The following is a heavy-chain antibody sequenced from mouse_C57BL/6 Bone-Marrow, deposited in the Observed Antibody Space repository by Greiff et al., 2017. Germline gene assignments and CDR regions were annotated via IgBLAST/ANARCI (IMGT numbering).Heavy chain of an antibody. CDR2: IHPSDSDT. D-gene: IGHD1-1*01. CDR3: AILNYYGSRPHAMDY. Sequence: QVQLQQPGAELVKPGASVKVSCKASGYTFTSYWMHWVKQRPGQGLEWIGRIHPSDSDTNYNQKFKGKATLTVDNSSSTAYMQLSSLTSEDSAVYYCAILNYYGSRPHAMDYWGQGTSVTVSS. J-gene: IGHJ4*01. CDR1: GYTFTSYW. V-gene: IGHV1-74*01.